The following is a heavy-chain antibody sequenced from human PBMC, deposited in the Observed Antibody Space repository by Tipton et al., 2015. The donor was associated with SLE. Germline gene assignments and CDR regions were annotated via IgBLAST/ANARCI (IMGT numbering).Heavy chain of an antibody. V-gene: IGHV3-23*01. CDR3: AREGIFGVVREGSRAFDI. Sequence: SLRLSCAASGFTFSSYAMSWVRQAPGKGLEWVSAITDSGRTTYYADSVKGRFTISRDNSKNTLYLQMNSLRAEDTAVYYCAREGIFGVVREGSRAFDIWGQGTMVTVSS. J-gene: IGHJ3*02. D-gene: IGHD3-3*01. CDR2: ITDSGRTT. CDR1: GFTFSSYA.